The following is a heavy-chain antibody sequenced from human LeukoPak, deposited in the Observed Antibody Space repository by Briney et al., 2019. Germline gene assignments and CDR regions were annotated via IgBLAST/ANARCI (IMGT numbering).Heavy chain of an antibody. V-gene: IGHV4-39*01. CDR2: IYYSGNT. CDR1: GGSIRSTTYY. D-gene: IGHD1-14*01. Sequence: SETLSLTCSVSGGSIRSTTYYWGWIRQPPGKGLEWIGSIYYSGNTYYSPSLMSRVTISVDTSKNQFSLRLSSVTATDTAAYYCARLNKPGWFDPWGQGTLVTVSS. J-gene: IGHJ5*02. CDR3: ARLNKPGWFDP.